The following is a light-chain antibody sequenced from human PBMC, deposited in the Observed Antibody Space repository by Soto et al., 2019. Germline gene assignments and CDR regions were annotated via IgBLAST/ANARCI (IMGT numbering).Light chain of an antibody. J-gene: IGLJ1*01. CDR3: SSYSGTNYHYV. Sequence: QSVLXQPPSASGSFGQSVTISCTGTSSDVGGYNYVSWYQQHPGKAPKLMIYEVSERPSGVPDRFSGSKSGNTASLTVSGLQADDEADYYCSSYSGTNYHYVFGTGTKVTVL. CDR2: EVS. V-gene: IGLV2-8*01. CDR1: SSDVGGYNY.